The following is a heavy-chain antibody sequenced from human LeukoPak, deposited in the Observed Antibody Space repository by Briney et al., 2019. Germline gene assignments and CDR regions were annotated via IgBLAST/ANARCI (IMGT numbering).Heavy chain of an antibody. Sequence: SETLSLTCTVSGGSRSSYYWSWIRQPPGKGLEWIGYIYYSGSTNYNPSLKSRVTISVDTSKNQFSLKLSSVTAADTAVYYCARVSRLVGIDYWGQGTLVTVSS. V-gene: IGHV4-59*01. CDR2: IYYSGST. CDR1: GGSRSSYY. CDR3: ARVSRLVGIDY. J-gene: IGHJ4*02. D-gene: IGHD2-2*01.